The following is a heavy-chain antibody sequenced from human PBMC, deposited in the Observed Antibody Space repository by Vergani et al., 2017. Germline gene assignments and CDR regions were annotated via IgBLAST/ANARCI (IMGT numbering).Heavy chain of an antibody. CDR1: GGTFSSYS. Sequence: VQLVQSGAEVKKPGSSVKVSCKASGGTFSSYSMNWVRQAPGKGLEWVSSISSSSSYIYYADSVKGRFTISRDNAKNSLYLQMNSLRAEDTAVYYCARDQGVVPAAMNDYWGQGTLVTVSS. J-gene: IGHJ4*02. V-gene: IGHV3-21*01. CDR3: ARDQGVVPAAMNDY. D-gene: IGHD2-2*01. CDR2: ISSSSSYI.